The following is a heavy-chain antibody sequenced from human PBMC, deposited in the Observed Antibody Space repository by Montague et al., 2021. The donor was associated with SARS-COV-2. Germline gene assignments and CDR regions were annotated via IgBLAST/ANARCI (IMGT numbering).Heavy chain of an antibody. D-gene: IGHD2-15*01. J-gene: IGHJ4*02. CDR2: INQSGRT. CDR3: ARGGSSVWVVAVCAVLDY. V-gene: IGHV4-34*01. Sequence: SETLSLTCAVYGGSFSGYYWSWIRQPPGKGLEGIGEINQSGRTNNNPSLKSRVLISVDTSKNQFSLKLSSVTAADRAVYYCARGGSSVWVVAVCAVLDYWGQGILVIVSA. CDR1: GGSFSGYY.